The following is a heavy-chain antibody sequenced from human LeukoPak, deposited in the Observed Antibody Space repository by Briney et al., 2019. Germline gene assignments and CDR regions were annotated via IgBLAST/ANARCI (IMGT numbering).Heavy chain of an antibody. CDR3: ARWRGYGSGSYKWFDP. V-gene: IGHV4-61*01. Sequence: SDTLSLTCTVSGGSVSSGSYYWSWIRQPPGKGLEWIGYIYYSGSTNYNPSLKSRVTISVDTSKNQFSLKLSSVTAADTAVYYCARWRGYGSGSYKWFDPWGQGTLVTVSS. CDR2: IYYSGST. CDR1: GGSVSSGSYY. J-gene: IGHJ5*02. D-gene: IGHD3-10*01.